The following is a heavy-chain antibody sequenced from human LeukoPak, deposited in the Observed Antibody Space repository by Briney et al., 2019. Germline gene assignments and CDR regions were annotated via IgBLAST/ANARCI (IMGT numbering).Heavy chain of an antibody. D-gene: IGHD4-4*01. J-gene: IGHJ3*02. CDR2: IWYDGSNK. CDR1: GFTFSSYG. V-gene: IGHV3-33*01. Sequence: PGGSLRLSCAASGFTFSSYGMHWVRQAPGKGLEWVAVIWYDGSNKYYADSVKGRFTISRDNSKNTLYLQMNSLRAEDTAVYYCARDSYDYSNGDAFDIWGQGTMVTVSS. CDR3: ARDSYDYSNGDAFDI.